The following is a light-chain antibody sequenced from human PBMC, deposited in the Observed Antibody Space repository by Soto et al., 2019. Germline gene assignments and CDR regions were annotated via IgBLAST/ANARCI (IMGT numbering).Light chain of an antibody. V-gene: IGKV3-20*01. CDR2: GAS. CDR1: QSVRSEY. Sequence: ESVLTQSPGTLSLSPGERATLSCRASQSVRSEYLAWYQQKPGQAPRLHIYGASTRATGIPDRFTGSGSGTDFTLTISRLEPEDFAVYYCQQYGSSPRTFGQGTKVEIK. J-gene: IGKJ1*01. CDR3: QQYGSSPRT.